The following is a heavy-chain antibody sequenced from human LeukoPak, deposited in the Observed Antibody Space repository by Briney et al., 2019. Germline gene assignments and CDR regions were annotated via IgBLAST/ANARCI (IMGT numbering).Heavy chain of an antibody. CDR3: AKGYYYDSSVTREAFDI. J-gene: IGHJ3*02. D-gene: IGHD3-22*01. V-gene: IGHV3-30*18. Sequence: PGGSLRLSCAASGFTFSSYGMHWVRQAPGKGLEWVAVISYDGSNKYYADSVKGRITISRDNSKNTLYLQMNSLRAEDTAVYYCAKGYYYDSSVTREAFDIWGQGTMVTVSS. CDR2: ISYDGSNK. CDR1: GFTFSSYG.